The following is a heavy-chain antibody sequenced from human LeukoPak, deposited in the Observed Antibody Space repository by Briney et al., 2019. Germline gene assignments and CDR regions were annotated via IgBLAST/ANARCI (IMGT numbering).Heavy chain of an antibody. CDR1: GCSLSSSSYS. D-gene: IGHD2-2*01. CDR2: IYYSGST. Sequence: SETFSLTCTVSGCSLSSSSYSWGWIPQPPGKGLEWIGSIYYSGSTNYKPSLKSRVTISVDTSKNQFSLKLSSVTAADTAVYYCARLRSQLPEYWGQGTLVTVSS. V-gene: IGHV4-39*01. CDR3: ARLRSQLPEY. J-gene: IGHJ4*02.